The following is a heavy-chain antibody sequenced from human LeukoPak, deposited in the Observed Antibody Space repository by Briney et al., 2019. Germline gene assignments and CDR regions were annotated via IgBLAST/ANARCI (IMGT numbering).Heavy chain of an antibody. CDR2: IYPGDSDT. J-gene: IGHJ5*02. V-gene: IGHV5-51*01. CDR3: AITGGGYSSTSYNWFDP. CDR1: GYSFTSYW. Sequence: GESLKISCKGSGYSFTSYWIGWVRQMPGKGLEWMGIIYPGDSDTRYSPSFQGQVTFSADKSISTVYLQWSSLKASDTAMYYCAITGGGYSSTSYNWFDPWGQGTLVTVSS. D-gene: IGHD6-13*01.